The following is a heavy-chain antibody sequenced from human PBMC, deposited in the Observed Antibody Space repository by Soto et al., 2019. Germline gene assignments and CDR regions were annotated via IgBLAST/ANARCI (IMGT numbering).Heavy chain of an antibody. CDR2: IAGDDAK. V-gene: IGHV2-5*02. Sequence: QITLKESGPTLVKPTQTLTLTCSFSGFSLSTSGVAVSWIRQPPGKALEWLALIAGDDAKRYSSSLGSRLTLTKDTSKNHVVLTTSNMAPVDTATSYCVHRRTGSPGSYDSWGQGTLVSVSS. CDR1: GFSLSTSGVA. J-gene: IGHJ4*02. D-gene: IGHD3-9*01. CDR3: VHRRTGSPGSYDS.